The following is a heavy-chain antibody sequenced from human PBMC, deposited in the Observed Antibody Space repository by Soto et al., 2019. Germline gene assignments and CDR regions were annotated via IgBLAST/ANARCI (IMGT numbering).Heavy chain of an antibody. J-gene: IGHJ4*02. V-gene: IGHV4-34*01. Sequence: SETLSLTCTVSGGSISSYYWSWIRQPPGKGLEWIGEINHSGSTNYNPSLKSRVTISVDTSKNQFSLKLSSVTAADTAVYYCARGMAAARPVDYWGQGTVVTVSS. CDR3: ARGMAAARPVDY. D-gene: IGHD6-6*01. CDR2: INHSGST. CDR1: GGSISSYY.